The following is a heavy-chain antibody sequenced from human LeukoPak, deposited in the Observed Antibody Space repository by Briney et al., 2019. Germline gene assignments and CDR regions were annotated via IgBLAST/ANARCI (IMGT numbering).Heavy chain of an antibody. V-gene: IGHV3-48*02. J-gene: IGHJ5*02. D-gene: IGHD2-15*01. CDR2: ISSSGSTK. CDR1: GFTFSSYS. CDR3: AVEGYCSGGSCYTNWFDP. Sequence: GGSLRLSCAASGFTFSSYSMNWVRQAPGKGLEWVSYISSSGSTKYYADSVKGRITISRDNAKNSLYLQMNSLRDEDTAAYYCAVEGYCSGGSCYTNWFDPWGQGTLVTVST.